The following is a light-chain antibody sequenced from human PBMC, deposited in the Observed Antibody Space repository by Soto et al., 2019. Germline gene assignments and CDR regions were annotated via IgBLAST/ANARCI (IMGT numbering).Light chain of an antibody. CDR2: AAS. CDR3: LQYNSNSRT. V-gene: IGKV1-5*01. Sequence: DIQMTQSPSTLSASVGDRVTITCRASPSVSTWLAWYQQKPGKAPKLLIYAASSLESGVPSRFSGSGSGTEFTLTISSLQPDDFATYYCLQYNSNSRTFGQGTKVDIK. J-gene: IGKJ1*01. CDR1: PSVSTW.